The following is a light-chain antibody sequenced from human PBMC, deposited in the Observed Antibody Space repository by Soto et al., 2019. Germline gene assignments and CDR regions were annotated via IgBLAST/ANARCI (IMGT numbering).Light chain of an antibody. CDR2: DAS. V-gene: IGKV3-11*01. Sequence: EIVLTQSPATLSLSPGERATLSCRASQSVSSYLAWYQQKPGQAPRLLVSDASNRATGIPVRFSGSGSGTDFTLTISSLEPEDFAVYYCQERSDWYAFGQGTKLELK. CDR1: QSVSSY. CDR3: QERSDWYA. J-gene: IGKJ2*01.